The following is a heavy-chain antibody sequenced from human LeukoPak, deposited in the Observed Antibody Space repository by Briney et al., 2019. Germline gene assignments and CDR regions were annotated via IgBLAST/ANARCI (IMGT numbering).Heavy chain of an antibody. V-gene: IGHV1-2*02. D-gene: IGHD6-13*01. Sequence: ASVKVSCKASGYTFTGYYMHWVRQAPGQGLEWMGWINPNSGGTNYAQKFQGRVTMTRDTSISTAYMELSRPRSDDTAVYYCARDLIAAAGTGFDYWGQGTLVTVSS. CDR3: ARDLIAAAGTGFDY. CDR2: INPNSGGT. J-gene: IGHJ4*02. CDR1: GYTFTGYY.